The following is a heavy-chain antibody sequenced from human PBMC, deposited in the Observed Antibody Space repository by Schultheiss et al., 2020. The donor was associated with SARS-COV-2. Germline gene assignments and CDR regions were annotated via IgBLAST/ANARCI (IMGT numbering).Heavy chain of an antibody. Sequence: GGSLRLSCAASGFTFSDYYMSWIRQAPGKGLEWVSGINWNGGSTGYADSVKGRFTISRDNAKNSLYLQMNSLRVEDTALYFCARSGGGLIVGAFDIWGQGTMVTVSS. V-gene: IGHV3-20*04. D-gene: IGHD2-15*01. CDR3: ARSGGGLIVGAFDI. J-gene: IGHJ3*02. CDR2: INWNGGST. CDR1: GFTFSDYY.